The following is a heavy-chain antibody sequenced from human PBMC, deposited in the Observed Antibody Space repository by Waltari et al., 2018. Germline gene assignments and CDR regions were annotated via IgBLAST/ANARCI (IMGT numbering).Heavy chain of an antibody. CDR2: ISSSGSTI. D-gene: IGHD3-22*01. Sequence: EVQLVESGGGLVQPGGSLRLSCAASGFHFRSYEMTWVGQAPGKGLEWVSYISSSGSTIYYADSVKGRFTISRDNAKNSLYLQMNSLRAEDTAVYYCARAEYDSSANAFDIWGQGTMVTVSS. V-gene: IGHV3-48*03. J-gene: IGHJ3*02. CDR3: ARAEYDSSANAFDI. CDR1: GFHFRSYE.